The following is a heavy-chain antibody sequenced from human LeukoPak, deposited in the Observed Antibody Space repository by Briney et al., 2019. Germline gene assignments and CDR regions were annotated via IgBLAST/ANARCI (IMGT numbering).Heavy chain of an antibody. V-gene: IGHV1-2*02. CDR3: ILGGYSSGWYGY. Sequence: ASVKVSCKASGYTFTGYYMHWVRRAPGQGLEWMGWINPNSGGTNYAQKFQGRVTMTRDTSISTAYMELSRLRSDDTAVYYCILGGYSSGWYGYWGQGTLVTVSS. CDR1: GYTFTGYY. D-gene: IGHD6-19*01. J-gene: IGHJ4*02. CDR2: INPNSGGT.